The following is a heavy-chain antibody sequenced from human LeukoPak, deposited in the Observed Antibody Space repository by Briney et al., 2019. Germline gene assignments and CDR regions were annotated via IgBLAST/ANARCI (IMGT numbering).Heavy chain of an antibody. J-gene: IGHJ5*02. V-gene: IGHV6-1*01. D-gene: IGHD3-16*02. CDR1: GDSVSSNSAA. CDR3: ARDFSQRLGELSHNWFDP. Sequence: SQTLSLTCAISGDSVSSNSAAWNWIRQSPSRGLEWLGRTYYRSKWYNDYAVSVKSRITINPDTSKNQFSLQLNSVTPEDTAVYYCARDFSQRLGELSHNWFDPWGQGTLVTVSS. CDR2: TYYRSKWYN.